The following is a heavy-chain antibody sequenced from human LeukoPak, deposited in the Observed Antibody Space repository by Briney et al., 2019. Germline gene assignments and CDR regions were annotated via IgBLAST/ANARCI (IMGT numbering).Heavy chain of an antibody. Sequence: SETLSLTCAVYGGSFSGYYWSWIRQPPGKGLEWIGYVYYSGSTNYNSSLRSRVTISVDTSKNQFSLKLSSVTAADTAVYYCARQKTYGSGNSLDYWGQGTLVTVSS. CDR2: VYYSGST. CDR1: GGSFSGYY. J-gene: IGHJ4*02. D-gene: IGHD3-10*01. CDR3: ARQKTYGSGNSLDY. V-gene: IGHV4-59*01.